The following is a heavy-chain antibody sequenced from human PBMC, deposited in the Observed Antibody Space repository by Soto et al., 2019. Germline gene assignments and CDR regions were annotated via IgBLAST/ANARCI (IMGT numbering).Heavy chain of an antibody. D-gene: IGHD6-13*01. CDR3: ARGIAAAGTEAFDI. V-gene: IGHV4-4*07. J-gene: IGHJ3*02. CDR1: GGSISSYY. CDR2: IYTSGST. Sequence: QVQLQESGPGLVKPSETLSLTCTVSGGSISSYYWSWIRQPAGKGLVWSGRIYTSGSTNYNPSLKSRVTMSVDTSKNQFSLKLSSVTAADTAVYYCARGIAAAGTEAFDIWGQGTMVTVSS.